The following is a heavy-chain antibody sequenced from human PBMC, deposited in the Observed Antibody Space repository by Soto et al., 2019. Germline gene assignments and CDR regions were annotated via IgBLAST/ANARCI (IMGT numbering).Heavy chain of an antibody. CDR2: IYTTPTT. CDR1: GFNISSTY. J-gene: IGHJ5*02. V-gene: IGHV3-66*01. Sequence: EEQLVESGGGLVQPGGSLRLSCAASGFNISSTYMIWVRQAPGMGLEWVSVIYTTPTTYYSDSVKGRFTISRDNSKNTVYLQMNSLSAEDTAVYYCARNAPARQVNRVRWFDPWGQGTLVTVSS. CDR3: ARNAPARQVNRVRWFDP.